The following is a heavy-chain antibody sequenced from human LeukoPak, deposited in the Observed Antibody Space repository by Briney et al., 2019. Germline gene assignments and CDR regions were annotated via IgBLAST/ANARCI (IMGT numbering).Heavy chain of an antibody. CDR3: ARGYRYCSGGSCPPSWFDP. Sequence: SETLSLTCTVSGGSISSGGYYWSWIRQHPGKGLEWMGYIYYSGSTYYNPSLKSRVTISVATSKNQFSLKLSSVTAADTAVYYCARGYRYCSGGSCPPSWFDPWGQGTLVTVSS. D-gene: IGHD2-15*01. J-gene: IGHJ5*02. CDR1: GGSISSGGYY. CDR2: IYYSGST. V-gene: IGHV4-31*03.